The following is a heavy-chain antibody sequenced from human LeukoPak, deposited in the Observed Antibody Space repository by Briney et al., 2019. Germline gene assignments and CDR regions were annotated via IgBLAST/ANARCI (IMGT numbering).Heavy chain of an antibody. CDR2: INPSGGST. Sequence: GASVKVSCKASGYTFTSYYMHWVRQAPGQGLEWMGIINPSGGSTSYAQKFQGRVTMTRDTSTSTVYMELSSPRSEDTAVYYCARDQAADDLDYYYYYGMDVWGQGTTVTVSS. J-gene: IGHJ6*02. D-gene: IGHD6-13*01. V-gene: IGHV1-46*03. CDR3: ARDQAADDLDYYYYYGMDV. CDR1: GYTFTSYY.